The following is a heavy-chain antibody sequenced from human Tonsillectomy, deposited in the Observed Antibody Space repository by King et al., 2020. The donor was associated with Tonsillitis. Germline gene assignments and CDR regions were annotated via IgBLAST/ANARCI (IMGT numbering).Heavy chain of an antibody. V-gene: IGHV4-61*08. D-gene: IGHD1-26*01. J-gene: IGHJ4*02. CDR1: GGSISSGDYY. CDR3: AREKWELMGFDH. Sequence: QLQESGPGLVKPSETLSLTCTVSGGSISSGDYYWSWIRQPPGKGLEWIGYFYYRGSTNYNPSFKSRVTMSGDTSNNRISLKLSSVTAADTAVYYCAREKWELMGFDHWGQGSLVIVSS. CDR2: FYYRGST.